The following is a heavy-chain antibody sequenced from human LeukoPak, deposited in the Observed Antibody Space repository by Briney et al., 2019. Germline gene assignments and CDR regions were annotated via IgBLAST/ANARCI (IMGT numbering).Heavy chain of an antibody. Sequence: SETLSLTCTVSGGSISTYYWNWIRQPPGKGLEWIGYIYHSGSTNYNPSLQSRVTISVDTSKNQFSLNLNSMTAADTAVYYCARWVRDPSSGWSLDYWGQGTLVTVSS. CDR1: GGSISTYY. CDR2: IYHSGST. CDR3: ARWVRDPSSGWSLDY. J-gene: IGHJ4*02. V-gene: IGHV4-59*01. D-gene: IGHD6-19*01.